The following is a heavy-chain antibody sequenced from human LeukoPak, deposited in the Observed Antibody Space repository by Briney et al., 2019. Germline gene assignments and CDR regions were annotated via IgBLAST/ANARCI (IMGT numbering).Heavy chain of an antibody. V-gene: IGHV1-46*01. J-gene: IGHJ3*02. CDR3: ARVISGDYVSGAAFDI. Sequence: ASVKVSCKASGYTFTSYDMHWVRQAPGQGLEWMGIINPSGGSTSYAQKFQGRVTMTRDMSTSTVYMELSSLRSEDTAVYYCARVISGDYVSGAAFDIWGQGTMVTVSS. D-gene: IGHD4-17*01. CDR1: GYTFTSYD. CDR2: INPSGGST.